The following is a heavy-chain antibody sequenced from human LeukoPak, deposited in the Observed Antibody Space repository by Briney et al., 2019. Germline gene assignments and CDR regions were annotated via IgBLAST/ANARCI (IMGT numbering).Heavy chain of an antibody. CDR2: IYPGVANT. J-gene: IGHJ4*02. Sequence: RLGGSLKISCQASGSSFTRYWIGWVRQLPGKGLEWMGIIYPGVANTRYSPSFQGHVTISADKSISTACLQRSSLKASDTAIDYYSRYSPAYYADYWGQGTLVTVSS. V-gene: IGHV5-51*01. D-gene: IGHD3-9*01. CDR1: GSSFTRYW. CDR3: SRYSPAYYADY.